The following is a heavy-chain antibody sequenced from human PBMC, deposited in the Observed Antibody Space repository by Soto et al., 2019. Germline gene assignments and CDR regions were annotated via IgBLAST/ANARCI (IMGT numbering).Heavy chain of an antibody. J-gene: IGHJ4*02. Sequence: GGSLRLSCAASGFTFSSYSMNWVRQAPGKGLEWVSYISSSSSTIYYADSVKGRLTISRDNAKNSLYLQMNSLRDEDTAVYYCARDRVKYSGYDYPDYWGQGTLVTVSS. CDR3: ARDRVKYSGYDYPDY. CDR1: GFTFSSYS. D-gene: IGHD5-12*01. CDR2: ISSSSSTI. V-gene: IGHV3-48*02.